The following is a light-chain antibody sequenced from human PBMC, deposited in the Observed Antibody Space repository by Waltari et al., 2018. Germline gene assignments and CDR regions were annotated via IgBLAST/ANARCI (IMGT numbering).Light chain of an antibody. Sequence: QSALTQPASVSGSPGQSITISFTGTSSDVGYNYVSWYQQFPGKAPKLVIYDVSHRPSGVSNRFSGSKSGNTASLTISGLQAEDEADYLCSSYITSSTLFGGGTKLTVL. V-gene: IGLV2-14*01. CDR2: DVS. CDR1: SSDVGYNY. J-gene: IGLJ2*01. CDR3: SSYITSSTL.